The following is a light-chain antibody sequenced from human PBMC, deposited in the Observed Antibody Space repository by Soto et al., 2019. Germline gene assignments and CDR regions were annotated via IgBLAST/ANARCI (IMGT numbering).Light chain of an antibody. CDR3: QQSYSSPYT. CDR2: DAS. CDR1: QTINKN. Sequence: DIQMTQSPTSLSASVGDRVTITCRASQTINKNLNWYRHKLGKAPELLIYDASDSQAGVPSRFSGSGSGTDFTLIITGLQPEDFATYYCQQSYSSPYTFGQETKLEIK. V-gene: IGKV1-39*01. J-gene: IGKJ2*01.